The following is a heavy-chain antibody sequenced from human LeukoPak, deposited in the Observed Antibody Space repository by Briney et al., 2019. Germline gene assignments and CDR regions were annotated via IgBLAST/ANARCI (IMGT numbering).Heavy chain of an antibody. CDR2: IIPIFGTA. J-gene: IGHJ4*02. V-gene: IGHV1-69*05. Sequence: SVKVSCKASGGTFSSYAISWVRQAPGQGLEWMGGIIPIFGTANYAQKFQGRVTITTDESTSTDYMELSSLRSEDTAVYYCARVATGTTRARRDDMTPYFDYWGQGTLVTVSS. CDR1: GGTFSSYA. CDR3: ARVATGTTRARRDDMTPYFDY. D-gene: IGHD1-7*01.